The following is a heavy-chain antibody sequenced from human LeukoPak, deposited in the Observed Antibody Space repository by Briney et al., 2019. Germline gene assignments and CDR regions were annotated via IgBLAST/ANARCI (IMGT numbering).Heavy chain of an antibody. CDR1: GGSISSYY. D-gene: IGHD3-3*01. CDR3: ARQSMSGSSLSYFDY. V-gene: IGHV4-59*01. Sequence: SETLSLTCTVSGGSISSYYWSWIRQPPGKGLEWIGYIYYSGSTNYNPSLKSRLTISVDTSKNQCSLKLSSVTAADTAVYYCARQSMSGSSLSYFDYWGQGTLVNVSS. CDR2: IYYSGST. J-gene: IGHJ4*02.